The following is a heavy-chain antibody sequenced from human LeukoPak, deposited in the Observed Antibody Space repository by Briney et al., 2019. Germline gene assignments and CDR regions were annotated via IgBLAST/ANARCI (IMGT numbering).Heavy chain of an antibody. CDR3: ARGDSSGEKASEAFDI. CDR2: INPNSGGT. CDR1: GYTFTGYY. J-gene: IGHJ3*02. D-gene: IGHD3-22*01. V-gene: IGHV1-2*02. Sequence: ASVKVSCKASGYTFTGYYMHWVRQAPGQGLEWMGWINPNSGGTNYAQKFQGRVTMTRDTSISTAYMELSRLRSDDTAVYYCARGDSSGEKASEAFDIWGQGTMVAVSS.